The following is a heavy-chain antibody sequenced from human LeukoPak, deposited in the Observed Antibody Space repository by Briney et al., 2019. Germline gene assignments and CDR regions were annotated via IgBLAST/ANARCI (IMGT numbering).Heavy chain of an antibody. D-gene: IGHD7-27*01. CDR1: GGSISSDY. CDR3: ARLGKDVTYRAYYFNY. J-gene: IGHJ4*02. CDR2: FYASGNT. V-gene: IGHV4-4*07. Sequence: PSETLSLTCSVSGGSISSDYWSWIRQPAGKGLEWIGRFYASGNTNYNLSLKSRVTISVDTSKNQFSLKLSSVTAADTAVYYCARLGKDVTYRAYYFNYWGQGTLVTVSS.